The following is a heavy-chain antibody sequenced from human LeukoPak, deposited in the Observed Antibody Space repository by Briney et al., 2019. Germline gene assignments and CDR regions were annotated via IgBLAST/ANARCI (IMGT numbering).Heavy chain of an antibody. CDR3: ASSPRTPGDSGDWTYHFDL. J-gene: IGHJ4*02. Sequence: GGSLRLSCAASGFTFSSYAMRWVRQAPGKGLDWVSAISGSGGSTYNADSVKGRFTISRDNSKNTLYLQMNSLRAEDTAVYYCASSPRTPGDSGDWTYHFDLWGQGTLVTVSS. D-gene: IGHD6-19*01. CDR1: GFTFSSYA. CDR2: ISGSGGST. V-gene: IGHV3-23*01.